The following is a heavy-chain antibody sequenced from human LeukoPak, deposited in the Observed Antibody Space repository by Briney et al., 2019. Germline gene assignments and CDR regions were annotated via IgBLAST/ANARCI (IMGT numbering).Heavy chain of an antibody. J-gene: IGHJ4*02. CDR3: ARGIKPHDYSNYGSLGY. CDR1: GYTFTSYG. Sequence: ASVKVSCKASGYTFTSYGISWVRQAPGQGLEWMGWINPNSGGTNYAQKFQGRVTMTRDTSISTAYMELSRLRSDDTAVYYCARGIKPHDYSNYGSLGYWGQGTLVTVSS. D-gene: IGHD4-11*01. CDR2: INPNSGGT. V-gene: IGHV1-2*02.